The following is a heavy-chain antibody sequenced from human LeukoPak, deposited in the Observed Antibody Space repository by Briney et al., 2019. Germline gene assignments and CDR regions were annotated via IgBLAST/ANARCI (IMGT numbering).Heavy chain of an antibody. CDR2: MNPNSGNT. J-gene: IGHJ4*02. D-gene: IGHD1-26*01. CDR3: ARVPRELLGC. V-gene: IGHV1-8*01. CDR1: GYTFTSYD. Sequence: GASVKVSCKAFGYTFTSYDINWVRQATGQGLEWMGYMNPNSGNTGYAQKFQGRVTMTRNTSISTAYMVLSSLRSEDTAVYYCARVPRELLGCWGQGTLVTVSS.